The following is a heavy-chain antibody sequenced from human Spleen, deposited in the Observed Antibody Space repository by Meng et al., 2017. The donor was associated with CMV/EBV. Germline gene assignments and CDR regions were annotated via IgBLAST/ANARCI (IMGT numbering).Heavy chain of an antibody. Sequence: SLKISCAASGFTFDEYAMHWVRQAPGKGLEWVSGISWNSFGIGYADSVKGRFTISRDNAKNSLYLQMNSLRAEDTALYYCAKSENWNQIGSSHYYYGVDVWGQGTTVTVSS. CDR3: AKSENWNQIGSSHYYYGVDV. D-gene: IGHD1-1*01. V-gene: IGHV3-9*01. J-gene: IGHJ6*02. CDR2: ISWNSFGI. CDR1: GFTFDEYA.